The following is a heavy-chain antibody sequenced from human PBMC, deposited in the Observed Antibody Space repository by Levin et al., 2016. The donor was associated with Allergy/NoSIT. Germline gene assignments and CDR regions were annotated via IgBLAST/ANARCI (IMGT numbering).Heavy chain of an antibody. V-gene: IGHV3-48*02. Sequence: GGSLRLSCAASGFTFSSYSMNWVRQAPGKGLEWVSYISSSSSTIYYADSVKGRFTISRDNAKNSLYLQMNSLRDEDTAVYYCARAPPTYGSGSEYYYYGMDVWGQGTTVTVSS. J-gene: IGHJ6*02. CDR2: ISSSSSTI. CDR3: ARAPPTYGSGSEYYYYGMDV. CDR1: GFTFSSYS. D-gene: IGHD3-10*01.